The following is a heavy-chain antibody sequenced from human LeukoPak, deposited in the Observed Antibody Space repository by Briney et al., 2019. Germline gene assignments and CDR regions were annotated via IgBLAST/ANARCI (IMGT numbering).Heavy chain of an antibody. CDR1: GFTFSSYD. V-gene: IGHV3-13*01. D-gene: IGHD1-26*01. CDR3: ARATRTIYSGSYYYYGMDV. CDR2: IGTAGDT. Sequence: GGSLRLSCAASGFTFSSYDMHWVRQATGKGLEWVSAIGTAGDTYYPGSVKGRFTISRENAKNSLYLQMNSLRAGDTAVYYCARATRTIYSGSYYYYGMDVWGQGTTVTVS. J-gene: IGHJ6*02.